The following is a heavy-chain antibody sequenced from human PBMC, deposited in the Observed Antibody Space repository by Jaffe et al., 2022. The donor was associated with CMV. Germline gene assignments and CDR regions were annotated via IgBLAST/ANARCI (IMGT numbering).Heavy chain of an antibody. Sequence: QVQLVQSGAEVKKPGASVKVSCKASGYTFTSYYMHWVRQAPGQGLEWMGIINPSGGSTSYAQKFQGRVTMTRDTSTSTVYMELSSLRSEDTAVYYCARDLGYGSGSYYRTQDYYYYYYGMDVWGQGTTVTVSS. CDR1: GYTFTSYY. V-gene: IGHV1-46*01. J-gene: IGHJ6*02. D-gene: IGHD3-10*01. CDR3: ARDLGYGSGSYYRTQDYYYYYYGMDV. CDR2: INPSGGST.